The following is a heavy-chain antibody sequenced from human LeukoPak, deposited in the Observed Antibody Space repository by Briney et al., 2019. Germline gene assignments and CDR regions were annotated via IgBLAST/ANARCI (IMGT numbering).Heavy chain of an antibody. CDR3: ARDPKKVRGIYYDY. V-gene: IGHV1-46*01. CDR1: GYTFTGYY. J-gene: IGHJ4*02. D-gene: IGHD3-10*01. Sequence: ASVTVSFTASGYTFTGYYMHWVRQAPGQGLEWMGIINPSGGSTSYAQKFQGRVTMTRDTSTSTVYMELSSLRSEDTAVYYCARDPKKVRGIYYDYWGQGTLVTVSS. CDR2: INPSGGST.